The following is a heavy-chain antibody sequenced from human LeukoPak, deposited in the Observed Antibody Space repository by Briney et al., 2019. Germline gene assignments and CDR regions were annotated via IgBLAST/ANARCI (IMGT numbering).Heavy chain of an antibody. CDR2: ISGSGNNI. Sequence: GGSLRLSCAASGFTFSDFAMSWVRQAPGKGLEWVSSISGSGNNIYYADSVKGRFTISRDKSNNTLYLQMSSLRAEDTAVYYCAKGRAFNAYSRASFWGHGTLVIVSS. D-gene: IGHD6-13*01. CDR1: GFTFSDFA. J-gene: IGHJ4*01. V-gene: IGHV3-23*01. CDR3: AKGRAFNAYSRASF.